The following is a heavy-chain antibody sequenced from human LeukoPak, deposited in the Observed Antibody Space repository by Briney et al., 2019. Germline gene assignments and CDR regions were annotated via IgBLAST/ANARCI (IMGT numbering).Heavy chain of an antibody. V-gene: IGHV4-39*01. CDR1: GGSISSYIHY. CDR2: IYYSGST. CDR3: ARLGSQWLALNYFDY. Sequence: PSETLSLTCTVSGGSISSYIHYCGWIRPPPGRGLGWIVTIYYSGSTYSNPSLKSRVTISVDTSKHQFSLKLSSVSAADTAVYYCARLGSQWLALNYFDYWGQGTLVTVSS. J-gene: IGHJ4*02. D-gene: IGHD6-19*01.